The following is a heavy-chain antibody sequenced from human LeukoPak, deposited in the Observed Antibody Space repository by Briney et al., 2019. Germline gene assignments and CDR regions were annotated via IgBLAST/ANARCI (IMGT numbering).Heavy chain of an antibody. CDR1: GFTFSSYG. J-gene: IGHJ6*02. CDR3: ATDGRPGYGMDV. D-gene: IGHD3-10*01. V-gene: IGHV3-30*03. Sequence: GRSLRLSCAASGFTFSSYGMHWVRQAPGKGLEWVAVISYDGSTKYYSDSVKGRFSISRDNTKNTLYLQLNSLRAEDTDLYYCATDGRPGYGMDVWGQGTTVTVSS. CDR2: ISYDGSTK.